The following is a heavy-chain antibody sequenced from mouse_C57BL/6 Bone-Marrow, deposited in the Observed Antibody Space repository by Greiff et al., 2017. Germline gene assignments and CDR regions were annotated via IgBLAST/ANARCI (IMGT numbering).Heavy chain of an antibody. D-gene: IGHD2-5*01. Sequence: QVQLQQSGAELVRPGASVTLSCKASGYTFTDYEMHWVKQTPVHGLEWIGAIDPETGGTAYNQKFKGKAILTADKSSSTAYMELRSLTSVASAVYYYTRDHSNVIVYAMDYWGQGTSVTVSS. CDR1: GYTFTDYE. J-gene: IGHJ4*01. CDR2: IDPETGGT. V-gene: IGHV1-15*01. CDR3: TRDHSNVIVYAMDY.